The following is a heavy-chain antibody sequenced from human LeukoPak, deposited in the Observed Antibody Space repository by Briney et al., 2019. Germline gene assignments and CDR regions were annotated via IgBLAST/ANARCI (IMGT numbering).Heavy chain of an antibody. Sequence: GGSLRLSCAASGFTFSSYSMNWVRQAPGKGLEWVSSISSSSSYIYYADSVKGRFSISRDDSQNTVYLQMNNLRAEDTAVYYCARDLLRARLYSDSYDYLGQGTVVTVSS. J-gene: IGHJ4*02. D-gene: IGHD4-11*01. CDR2: ISSSSSYI. CDR1: GFTFSSYS. V-gene: IGHV3-21*04. CDR3: ARDLLRARLYSDSYDY.